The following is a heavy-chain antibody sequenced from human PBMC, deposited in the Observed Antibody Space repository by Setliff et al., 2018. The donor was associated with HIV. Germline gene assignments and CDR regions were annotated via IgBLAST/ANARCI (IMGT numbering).Heavy chain of an antibody. CDR2: IYTSGST. V-gene: IGHV4-61*09. CDR1: GGSISSGSYY. CDR3: ARGSGTFYDVLTFGP. J-gene: IGHJ4*02. D-gene: IGHD3-9*01. Sequence: PSETLSLTCTVSGGSISSGSYYWSWIRQPAGKGLEWIGHIYTSGSTNYNPSLKSRVTISVDTSKNQFSLKLTSLTAADTAVYYCARGSGTFYDVLTFGPWGQGTLVTVTS.